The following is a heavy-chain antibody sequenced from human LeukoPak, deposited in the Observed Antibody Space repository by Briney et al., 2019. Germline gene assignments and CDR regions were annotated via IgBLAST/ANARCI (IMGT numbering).Heavy chain of an antibody. CDR1: GFIFSRYV. D-gene: IGHD3-10*01. Sequence: PGGSLRLSCAASGFIFSRYVMSWVRQAPGKGLEWVSAISSIGGSTYYANSVKGRFTISRDNSKNTLYLQMNSLRAEDTAVYYCAKDLDSDYYFHYWGQGTLATVSS. CDR3: AKDLDSDYYFHY. V-gene: IGHV3-23*01. J-gene: IGHJ4*02. CDR2: ISSIGGST.